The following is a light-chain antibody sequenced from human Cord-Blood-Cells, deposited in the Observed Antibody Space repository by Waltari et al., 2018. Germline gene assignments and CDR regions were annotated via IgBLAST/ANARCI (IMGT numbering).Light chain of an antibody. V-gene: IGKV1-5*03. CDR2: KAS. CDR1: QSISSW. J-gene: IGKJ2*03. Sequence: DIQMTQSAHTLSASVGDRVTITCRASQSISSWLAWYQQKPGKAPKLLIYKASSLESGVPSRFSGSGSGTEFTLTISSLQPDDFATYYCQQYNSYLYSFGQGTKLEIK. CDR3: QQYNSYLYS.